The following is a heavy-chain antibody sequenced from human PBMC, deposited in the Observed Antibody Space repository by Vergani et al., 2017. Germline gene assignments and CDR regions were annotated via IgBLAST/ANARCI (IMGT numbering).Heavy chain of an antibody. CDR1: GFTFSSYD. D-gene: IGHD3-10*01. V-gene: IGHV3-13*01. CDR2: IGTAGDT. CDR3: ARGGSTGSFDY. J-gene: IGHJ4*02. Sequence: EVQLVESGGGLVQPGGSLRLSCAASGFTFSSYDMHWVRQATGKGLEWVSAIGTAGDTYYPGSVKGRFTISRDNAKNSLYLQMNSLRAEDTAVYYCARGGSTGSFDYWGQGTLVTVSS.